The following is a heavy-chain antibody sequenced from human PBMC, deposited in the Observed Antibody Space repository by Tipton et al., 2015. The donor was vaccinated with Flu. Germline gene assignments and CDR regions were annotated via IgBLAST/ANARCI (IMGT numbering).Heavy chain of an antibody. J-gene: IGHJ6*02. CDR3: ARERHGSYSGYYYYYGMDV. D-gene: IGHD1-26*01. Sequence: TLSLTCTVSGGSISSYYWSWIRQPPGKGLEWIGYIYYSGSTNYNPSLKSRVTISVDTSKNQFSLKLSSVTAADTAVYYCARERHGSYSGYYYYYGMDVWGQGP. V-gene: IGHV4-59*01. CDR1: GGSISSYY. CDR2: IYYSGST.